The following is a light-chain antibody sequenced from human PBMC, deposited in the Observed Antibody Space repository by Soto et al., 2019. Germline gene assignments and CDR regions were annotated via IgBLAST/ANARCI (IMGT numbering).Light chain of an antibody. J-gene: IGKJ1*01. CDR2: AAS. V-gene: IGKV3-20*01. CDR3: QQYGTSAGT. Sequence: VLTQSPATLSLSPGERATLSCRASQSVSSYYLAWYQQKPGQAPRLLIYAASSRATGIPDRFSGSGSGTDVTLTISRLEPEESAVYYCQQYGTSAGTFGQGAKVDIK. CDR1: QSVSSYY.